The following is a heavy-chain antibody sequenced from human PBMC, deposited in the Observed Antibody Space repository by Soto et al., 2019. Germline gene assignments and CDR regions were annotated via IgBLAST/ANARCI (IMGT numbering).Heavy chain of an antibody. CDR3: ARDRCFDGSCYSASDS. Sequence: GGSLRLSCAASGFTLSDYCMTWIRQAPGKGLEWVSYISSSGRTKHYADSVKGRFTISRDNARNSLYLEMKSLRDEDTAVYYCARDRCFDGSCYSASDSWGQGILVTVSS. CDR2: ISSSGRTK. V-gene: IGHV3-11*04. J-gene: IGHJ5*01. D-gene: IGHD2-15*01. CDR1: GFTLSDYC.